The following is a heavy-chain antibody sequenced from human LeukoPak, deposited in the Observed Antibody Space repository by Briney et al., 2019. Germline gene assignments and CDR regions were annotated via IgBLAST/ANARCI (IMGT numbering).Heavy chain of an antibody. CDR2: INHSGST. V-gene: IGHV4-34*01. D-gene: IGHD1-26*01. CDR3: ARGGKSYAYYFDY. Sequence: SETLSLTCAVYGGSFSGYYWSWIRQPPGKGLEWIGEINHSGSTNYNPSLKSRVTISVDTSKNQFSLKLSSVTAADTAVYYCARGGKSYAYYFDYWGQGTLVTVSS. J-gene: IGHJ4*02. CDR1: GGSFSGYY.